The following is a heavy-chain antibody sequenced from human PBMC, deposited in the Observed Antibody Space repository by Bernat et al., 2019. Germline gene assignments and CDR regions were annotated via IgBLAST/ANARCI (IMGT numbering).Heavy chain of an antibody. CDR1: GGSVSSGSYY. CDR3: ARDHYGDYEGWFDP. D-gene: IGHD4-17*01. CDR2: IYYSGST. Sequence: QVQLQESGPGLVKPSETLSLTCTVSGGSVSSGSYYWSWIRQPPGKGLEWIGYIYYSGSTNYNPSLKSRVTISVDTSKNQFSLKLSSVTAADTAVYYCARDHYGDYEGWFDPWGQGTLVTVSS. J-gene: IGHJ5*02. V-gene: IGHV4-61*01.